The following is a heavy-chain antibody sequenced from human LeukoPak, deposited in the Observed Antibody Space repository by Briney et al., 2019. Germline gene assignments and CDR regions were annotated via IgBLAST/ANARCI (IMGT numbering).Heavy chain of an antibody. Sequence: SETLSLTCAVYGGSFSGYYWSWIRQPPGKGLEWIGEINHSGSTNYNPSLKSRVTISVDTSKNQFSLKLSSVTAADTAVYYCARERGYYGSGRRYYFDYWGQGTLVTVSS. CDR2: INHSGST. V-gene: IGHV4-34*01. CDR1: GGSFSGYY. CDR3: ARERGYYGSGRRYYFDY. J-gene: IGHJ4*02. D-gene: IGHD3-10*01.